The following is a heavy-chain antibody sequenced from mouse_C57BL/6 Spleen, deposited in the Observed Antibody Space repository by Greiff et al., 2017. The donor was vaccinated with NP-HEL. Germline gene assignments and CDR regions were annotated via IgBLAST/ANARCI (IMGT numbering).Heavy chain of an antibody. CDR3: AREGYYGSSPWFAY. J-gene: IGHJ3*01. CDR2: ISYSGRT. V-gene: IGHV3-1*01. CDR1: GYSITSGYD. D-gene: IGHD1-1*01. Sequence: EVQLQESGPGMVKPSQSLSLTCTVTGYSITSGYDWHWIRHFPGNKLEWMGYISYSGRTNYNPSLKSRISITHDTSKNHFFLKLNSVTTEDTATYYCAREGYYGSSPWFAYWGQGTLGTVSA.